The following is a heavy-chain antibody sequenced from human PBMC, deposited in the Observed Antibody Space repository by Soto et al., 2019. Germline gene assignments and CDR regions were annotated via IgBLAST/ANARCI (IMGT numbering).Heavy chain of an antibody. V-gene: IGHV4-59*01. Sequence: QVQLQESGPGLVKPSETLSLTCTVSGGSISSYYWSWIRQPPGKGLEWIGYIYYSGSTNYNPSLKSRVTISVDTSKNQFSLKLSSVTAADTAVYYCARAATPTAMVQYYYYGMDVWGQWTTVTVSS. CDR1: GGSISSYY. CDR3: ARAATPTAMVQYYYYGMDV. J-gene: IGHJ6*02. CDR2: IYYSGST. D-gene: IGHD5-18*01.